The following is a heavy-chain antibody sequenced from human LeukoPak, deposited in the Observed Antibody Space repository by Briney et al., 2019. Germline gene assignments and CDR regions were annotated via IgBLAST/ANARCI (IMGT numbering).Heavy chain of an antibody. Sequence: PGRSLRLSCVASRFIFSSYAMHWVRQAPGKGLEWVAIISSDGSDKYYADSVKGRFTISRDNSKNTLYLQMNSLRTDDTAVYYCAKDGTCSSASCYRFDPWGQGTLVTVSS. V-gene: IGHV3-30*04. CDR3: AKDGTCSSASCYRFDP. D-gene: IGHD2-2*01. CDR1: RFIFSSYA. CDR2: ISSDGSDK. J-gene: IGHJ5*02.